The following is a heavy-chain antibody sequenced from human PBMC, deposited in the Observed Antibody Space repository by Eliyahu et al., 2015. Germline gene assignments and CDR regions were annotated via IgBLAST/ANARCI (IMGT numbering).Heavy chain of an antibody. J-gene: IGHJ4*02. CDR2: IRSKAYGGTT. CDR3: SRGSLRILEWYFSDN. D-gene: IGHD3-3*01. V-gene: IGHV3-49*04. CDR1: GFTFGDYA. Sequence: EVQVVESGGDLVQPGRSLRLSCSASGFTFGDYAMGWVRQAPGKGVEWVGFIRSKAYGGTTEYAASVKGRFTISRDDSNSIAYLQMNSLKTEDTAMYYCSRGSLRILEWYFSDNWGQGTLVTVSS.